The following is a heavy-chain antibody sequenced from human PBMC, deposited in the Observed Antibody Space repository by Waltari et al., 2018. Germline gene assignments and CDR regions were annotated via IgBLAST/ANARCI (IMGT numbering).Heavy chain of an antibody. V-gene: IGHV2-26*01. CDR3: AWIWGRESYYYYYMDV. CDR1: GFSLSNARMG. D-gene: IGHD3-10*01. Sequence: QVTLKESGPVLVKPTETLTLTCTVSGFSLSNARMGVSWIRQPPGKALEWLAHIFSNDEKSYSTSLKSRLTISKDTSKSQVVLTMTNMDPVDTATYYCAWIWGRESYYYYYMDVWGKGTTVTVSS. CDR2: IFSNDEK. J-gene: IGHJ6*03.